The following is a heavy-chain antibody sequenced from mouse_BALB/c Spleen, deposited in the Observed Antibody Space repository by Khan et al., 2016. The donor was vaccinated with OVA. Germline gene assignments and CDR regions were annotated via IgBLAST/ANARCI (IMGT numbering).Heavy chain of an antibody. D-gene: IGHD2-4*01. V-gene: IGHV5-9-2*01. CDR3: ARLRTTMIMTGFAY. Sequence: EVMLVESGGGLVKPGGSLKLSCVVSGFNFSSYGMSWVRQTPEKRLEWVATISGGGTYTFYSDSAKGRFTISRDNAKNNLYLQMSSLRSEDTALYYCARLRTTMIMTGFAYWGQGTLVTVSA. CDR1: GFNFSSYG. CDR2: ISGGGTYT. J-gene: IGHJ3*01.